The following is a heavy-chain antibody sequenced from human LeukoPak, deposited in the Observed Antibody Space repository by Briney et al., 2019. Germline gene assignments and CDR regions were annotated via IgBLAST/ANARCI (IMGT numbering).Heavy chain of an antibody. CDR1: GFTFSSYG. D-gene: IGHD3-10*01. CDR2: ISGSGYNT. Sequence: PGGSLRLSCAASGFTFSSYGMSSVRQAPGKGLEWVSSISGSGYNTYYANSVKGRFSISKDNSKNTLDLQMNSLRAEDTAVLYFPKDYIGSDQHPDYWGQGTLVTVSS. CDR3: PKDYIGSDQHPDY. J-gene: IGHJ4*02. V-gene: IGHV3-23*01.